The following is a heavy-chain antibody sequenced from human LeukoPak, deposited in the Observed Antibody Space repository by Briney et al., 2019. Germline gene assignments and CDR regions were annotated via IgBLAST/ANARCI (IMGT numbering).Heavy chain of an antibody. D-gene: IGHD4-17*01. CDR3: ARDPGGYGDYFDY. J-gene: IGHJ4*02. CDR2: INSDGSST. CDR1: GFTFSSYW. V-gene: IGHV3-74*01. Sequence: GGSLRLSCAASGFTFSSYWMHWVRDAPGKGLVWVSRINSDGSSTSYADSVKGRFTISRDNSKNTLYLQMNSLRAEDTAVYYCARDPGGYGDYFDYWGQGTLVTVSS.